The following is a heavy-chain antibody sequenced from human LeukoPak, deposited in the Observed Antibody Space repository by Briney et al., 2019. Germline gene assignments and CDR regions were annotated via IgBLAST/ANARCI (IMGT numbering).Heavy chain of an antibody. J-gene: IGHJ4*02. V-gene: IGHV3-30-3*01. Sequence: GGSLRLSCAASGFTFSSYAMHWVRQAPGKGLEWVAVISYDGSNKYYADSVKGRFTISRDNSKNTLYLQMNSLRAEDTAVYYCARDPMVRGVITYFDYWGQGTLVTVSS. CDR3: ARDPMVRGVITYFDY. CDR1: GFTFSSYA. D-gene: IGHD3-10*01. CDR2: ISYDGSNK.